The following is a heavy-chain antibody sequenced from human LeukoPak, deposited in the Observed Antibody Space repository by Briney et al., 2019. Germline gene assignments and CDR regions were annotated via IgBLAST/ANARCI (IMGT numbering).Heavy chain of an antibody. J-gene: IGHJ4*02. CDR1: GFTFSSGG. Sequence: GRSLRLSCAASGFTFSSGGMHWVRQAPGKGLEWLAIIWYDGSKKYYADSVKGRFTISRDDSRNTLYLQMNSLRAEDTAVYFCAGEPLTYWGQGTLVTVSS. CDR3: AGEPLTY. V-gene: IGHV3-33*01. CDR2: IWYDGSKK.